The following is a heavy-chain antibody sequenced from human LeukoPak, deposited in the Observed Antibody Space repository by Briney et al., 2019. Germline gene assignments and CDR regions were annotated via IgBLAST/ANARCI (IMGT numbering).Heavy chain of an antibody. J-gene: IGHJ6*03. V-gene: IGHV1-2*02. D-gene: IGHD3-10*01. Sequence: GASVKVSCKASGYTFTGYYMHWVRQAPAQGLEWMGWINPNSGGTNYAQKFQGRVTMTRDTSISTAYMELSRLRSDDTAVYYCARVGHYYGSGSSYTYYYYYMDVWGKGTAVTVSS. CDR3: ARVGHYYGSGSSYTYYYYYMDV. CDR2: INPNSGGT. CDR1: GYTFTGYY.